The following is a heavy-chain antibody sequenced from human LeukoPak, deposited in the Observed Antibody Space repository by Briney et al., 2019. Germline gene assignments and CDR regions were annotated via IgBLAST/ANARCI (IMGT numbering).Heavy chain of an antibody. CDR1: GFTVSSNY. CDR2: IKQDGSEK. CDR3: ARDSGIVVVPAAIRIGAVYSYGMDV. V-gene: IGHV3-7*01. J-gene: IGHJ6*02. D-gene: IGHD2-2*02. Sequence: PGGSLRLSCAASGFTVSSNYMSWVRQAPGKGLEWVANIKQDGSEKYYVDSVKGRFTISRDNAKNSLYLQMNSLRAEDTAVYYCARDSGIVVVPAAIRIGAVYSYGMDVWGQGTTVTVSS.